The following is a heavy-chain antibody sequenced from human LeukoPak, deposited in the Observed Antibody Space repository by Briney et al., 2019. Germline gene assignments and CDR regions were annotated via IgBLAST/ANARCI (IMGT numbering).Heavy chain of an antibody. D-gene: IGHD6-19*01. CDR2: IKEDGRDK. Sequence: GGSLRLFCAASVFTFSSYWMSWVPQAPGRGLEWVANIKEDGRDKYYVGSVKGRFTISRDNAKNSLYMQMNSLRSEDPAVYYCARASAVAGTRDYWGQGTLVTVSS. J-gene: IGHJ4*02. V-gene: IGHV3-7*01. CDR1: VFTFSSYW. CDR3: ARASAVAGTRDY.